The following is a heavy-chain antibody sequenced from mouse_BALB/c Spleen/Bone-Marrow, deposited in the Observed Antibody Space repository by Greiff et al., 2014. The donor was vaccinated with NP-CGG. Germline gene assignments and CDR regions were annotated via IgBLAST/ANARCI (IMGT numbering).Heavy chain of an antibody. Sequence: VQLKESGGGLVQPGGSMKLSCVASGFTFSNYWMTWVRQSPEKGLEWVAEIRLKSNNYATHYAESVKGRFTISRDDSKSIVYLQMNDLRTEDTGIFYCTRVLRNFDYWGQGTTLTVSS. CDR1: GFTFSNYW. CDR3: TRVLRNFDY. J-gene: IGHJ2*01. CDR2: IRLKSNNYAT. D-gene: IGHD1-1*01. V-gene: IGHV6-6*02.